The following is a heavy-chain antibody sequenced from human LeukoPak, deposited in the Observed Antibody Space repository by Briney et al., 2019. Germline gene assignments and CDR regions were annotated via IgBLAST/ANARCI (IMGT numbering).Heavy chain of an antibody. Sequence: ASVKVSCKASGYTFTSYGISWVRQAPGQGLEWMGWISAYNGNTNYAQKLQGRVTMTTDTSTSTAYMELRSLRSDDTAVYYCARDDRPSVKHGDWADYWGRGTLVTVSS. V-gene: IGHV1-18*04. J-gene: IGHJ4*02. D-gene: IGHD4-17*01. CDR1: GYTFTSYG. CDR3: ARDDRPSVKHGDWADY. CDR2: ISAYNGNT.